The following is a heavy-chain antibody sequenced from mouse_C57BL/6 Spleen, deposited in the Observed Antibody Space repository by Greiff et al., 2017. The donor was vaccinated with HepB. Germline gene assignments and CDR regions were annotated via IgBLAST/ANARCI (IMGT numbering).Heavy chain of an antibody. D-gene: IGHD4-1*02. CDR1: GYTFTSYW. J-gene: IGHJ2*01. V-gene: IGHV1-55*01. CDR3: ASGGSTGAFDY. Sequence: QVHVKQPGAELVKPGASVKMSCKASGYTFTSYWITWVKQRPGQGLEWIGDIYPGSGSTNYNEKFKSKATLTVDTSSSTAYMQLSSLTSEDSAVYYCASGGSTGAFDYWGQGTTLTVSS. CDR2: IYPGSGST.